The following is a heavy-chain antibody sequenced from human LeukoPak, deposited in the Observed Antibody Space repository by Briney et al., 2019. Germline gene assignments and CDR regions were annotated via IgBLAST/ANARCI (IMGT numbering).Heavy chain of an antibody. CDR3: ARDKPRGSYYGSIFGS. CDR1: GFTFSSYA. D-gene: IGHD1-26*01. V-gene: IGHV3-23*01. Sequence: QPGGSLRLSCAASGFTFSSYAMSWVRQAPGKGLEWVSAISGSGGSTYYADSVKGRFTISRDNAKSSLFLQMNSLRAEDAAVYYCARDKPRGSYYGSIFGSWGQGTLVTVSS. J-gene: IGHJ4*02. CDR2: ISGSGGST.